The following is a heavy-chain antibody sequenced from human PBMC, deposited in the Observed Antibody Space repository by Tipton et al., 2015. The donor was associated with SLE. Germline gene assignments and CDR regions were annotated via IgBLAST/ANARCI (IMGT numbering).Heavy chain of an antibody. J-gene: IGHJ3*02. D-gene: IGHD1-26*01. CDR2: FYDIGGP. CDR3: ARTLGAIAHTVYDAFDI. Sequence: TLSLTCTVSGGSISGDDYHWGWIRQHPGKGLEWIGNFYDIGGPYYNPSLKRRVTISLDTSKNQFSLRLTSVTAADTAVYYCARTLGAIAHTVYDAFDIWGQGKMVTVSS. CDR1: GGSISGDDYH. V-gene: IGHV4-31*03.